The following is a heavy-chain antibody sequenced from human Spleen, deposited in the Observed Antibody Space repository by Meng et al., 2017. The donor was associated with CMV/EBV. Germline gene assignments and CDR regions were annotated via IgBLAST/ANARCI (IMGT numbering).Heavy chain of an antibody. CDR1: EFTFSNSA. V-gene: IGHV3-23*01. CDR2: ITASGGST. J-gene: IGHJ4*02. Sequence: SEFTFSNSAMGWVRQAPGRGLAWVSAITASGGSTYYADSVKGRFTVSRDNSKNTLYLQMNSVRAEDTAVYYCAKAFSASWYREYYDSWGQGTLVTVSS. D-gene: IGHD6-13*01. CDR3: AKAFSASWYREYYDS.